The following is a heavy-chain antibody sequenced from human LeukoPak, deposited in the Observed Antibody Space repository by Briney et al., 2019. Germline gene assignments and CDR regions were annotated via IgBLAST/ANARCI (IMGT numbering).Heavy chain of an antibody. CDR2: INPKNGGA. V-gene: IGHV1-2*07. Sequence: ASVKVSCKASGYTFTGYYIHWVRQAPGQGLEWMGWINPKNGGANYAPSFQGRVTMTRDRSISTVYMELTRLTSDDTAVFYCARASFWESPINWFDPWGQGTLVTVSS. J-gene: IGHJ5*02. CDR3: ARASFWESPINWFDP. CDR1: GYTFTGYY. D-gene: IGHD3-16*01.